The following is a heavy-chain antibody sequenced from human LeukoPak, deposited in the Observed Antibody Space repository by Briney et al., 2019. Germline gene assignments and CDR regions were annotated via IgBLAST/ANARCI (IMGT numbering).Heavy chain of an antibody. V-gene: IGHV4-59*01. CDR1: GVSISSYY. D-gene: IGHD1-26*01. J-gene: IGHJ5*02. CDR2: IYYSGST. Sequence: SETLSLTCTVSGVSISSYYWSWIRQPPGKGLEWIGYIYYSGSTNYNPSLKSRVTISVDTSKNQFSLKLSSVTAADTAVYYCARAGFSVGWFDPWGQGTLVTVSS. CDR3: ARAGFSVGWFDP.